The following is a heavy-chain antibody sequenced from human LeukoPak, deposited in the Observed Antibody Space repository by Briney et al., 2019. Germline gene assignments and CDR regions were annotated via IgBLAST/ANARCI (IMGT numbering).Heavy chain of an antibody. V-gene: IGHV3-23*01. Sequence: PGGSLRLSCAASGFTFSSYAMSWVRQAPGKGLEWVSAISGSGGSTCYADSVKGRFTISRDNSKNTLYLQMNSLRAEDTAVYYCAKQIVVVPAANFDYWGQGTLVTVSS. CDR1: GFTFSSYA. D-gene: IGHD2-2*01. J-gene: IGHJ4*02. CDR2: ISGSGGST. CDR3: AKQIVVVPAANFDY.